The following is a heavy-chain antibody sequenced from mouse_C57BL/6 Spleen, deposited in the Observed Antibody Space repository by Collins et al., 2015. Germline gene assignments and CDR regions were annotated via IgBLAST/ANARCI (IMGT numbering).Heavy chain of an antibody. CDR3: HPIDSSGYSWFAY. CDR1: GYAFSSSW. CDR2: IYPGDGDT. Sequence: QVQLQQSGPELVKPGASVKISCKASGYAFSSSWMNWVKQRPGKGLEWIGRIYPGDGDTNYNGKFKGRATLTADKSSSTAYMQLSSLTSEDSAVYFCHPIDSSGYSWFAYWGQGTLVTVSA. J-gene: IGHJ3*01. D-gene: IGHD3-2*02. V-gene: IGHV1-82*01.